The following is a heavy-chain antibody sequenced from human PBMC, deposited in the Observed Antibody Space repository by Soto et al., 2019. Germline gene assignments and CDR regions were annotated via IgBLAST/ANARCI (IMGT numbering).Heavy chain of an antibody. Sequence: ASVKVSCKASGYTFTSYYMHWVRQAPGQGLEWMGIINPSGGSTSYAQKFQGRVTMTRDTSTSTVYMELSSLRSEDTAVYYCARGGFVVVGLYSYYGMDVWGQGTTVTVSS. V-gene: IGHV1-46*01. J-gene: IGHJ6*02. CDR3: ARGGFVVVGLYSYYGMDV. CDR1: GYTFTSYY. CDR2: INPSGGST. D-gene: IGHD2-21*01.